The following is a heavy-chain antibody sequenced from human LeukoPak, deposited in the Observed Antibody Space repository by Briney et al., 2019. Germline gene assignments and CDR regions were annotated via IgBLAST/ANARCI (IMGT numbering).Heavy chain of an antibody. Sequence: GGSLGLSCAASGFTFSSYAMSWVRQAPGKGLEWVSAISGSGGSTYYADSVKGRFTISRDNSKHTMYLQMNSLRAADTAVYYCAKGECSGGSCYFFDSWGQGTLVTVSS. CDR3: AKGECSGGSCYFFDS. V-gene: IGHV3-23*01. D-gene: IGHD2-15*01. J-gene: IGHJ4*02. CDR1: GFTFSSYA. CDR2: ISGSGGST.